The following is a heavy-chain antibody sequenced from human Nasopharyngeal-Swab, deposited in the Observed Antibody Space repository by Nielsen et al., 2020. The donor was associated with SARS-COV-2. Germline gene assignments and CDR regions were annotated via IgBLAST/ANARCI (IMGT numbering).Heavy chain of an antibody. D-gene: IGHD2-2*01. V-gene: IGHV4-61*01. Sequence: SETLSLTCTVSGGSVSSGSYYWSWIRKPPGKGLEWIGYIYYSGSTNYNPSLKSRVTISVDTSKNQFSLKLSSVTAADTAVYYCASPYCSSTSCYYYYGMDVWGQGTTVTVSS. CDR2: IYYSGST. CDR1: GGSVSSGSYY. CDR3: ASPYCSSTSCYYYYGMDV. J-gene: IGHJ6*02.